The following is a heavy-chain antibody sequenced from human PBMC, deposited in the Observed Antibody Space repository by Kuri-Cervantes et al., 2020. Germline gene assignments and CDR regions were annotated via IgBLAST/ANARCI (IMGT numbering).Heavy chain of an antibody. V-gene: IGHV1-69*05. CDR3: ARDSRYFDWLRVWAPNYGMDV. CDR2: IIPIFGTA. J-gene: IGHJ6*02. CDR1: GGTFSSYA. Sequence: SVKVSCKASGGTFSSYAISWVRQAPGQGLEWMGGIIPIFGTANYAQKFQGRVTMTTDTSTSTAYMELSSLRSEDTAVYYCARDSRYFDWLRVWAPNYGMDVWGQGTTVTVSS. D-gene: IGHD3-9*01.